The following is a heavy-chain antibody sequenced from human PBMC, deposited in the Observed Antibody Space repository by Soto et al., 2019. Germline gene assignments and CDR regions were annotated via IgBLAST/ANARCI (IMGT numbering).Heavy chain of an antibody. CDR3: ASGEAWTDEAFDI. V-gene: IGHV3-33*01. Sequence: QVQLVESGGGVVQPGQSLRLSCAASGFTVSNYGMHWVRQAPGKGLEWVAVIWKDGNNKYYRDSVKGRFTISRDNSKNTLELQMSSLRGEDTVVYYCASGEAWTDEAFDIWGQGTMVTVSS. J-gene: IGHJ3*02. CDR2: IWKDGNNK. CDR1: GFTVSNYG. D-gene: IGHD3-3*01.